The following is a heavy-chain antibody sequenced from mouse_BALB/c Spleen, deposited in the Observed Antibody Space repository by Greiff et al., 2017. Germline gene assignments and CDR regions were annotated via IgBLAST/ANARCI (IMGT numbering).Heavy chain of an antibody. CDR2: IWGDGST. D-gene: IGHD1-2*01. Sequence: QVQLKQSGPGLVAPSQSLSITCTVSGFSLTGYGVNWVRQPPGKGLEWLGMIWGDGSTDYNSALKSRLSISKDNSKSQVFLKMNSLQTDDTARYYCARGPPSLLRLRLTGFDYWGQGTTLTVSS. V-gene: IGHV2-6-7*01. CDR1: GFSLTGYG. J-gene: IGHJ2*01. CDR3: ARGPPSLLRLRLTGFDY.